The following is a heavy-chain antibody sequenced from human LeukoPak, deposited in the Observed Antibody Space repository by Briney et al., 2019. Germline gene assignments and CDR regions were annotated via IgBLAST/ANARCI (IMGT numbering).Heavy chain of an antibody. D-gene: IGHD4-17*01. CDR3: ARGLSTVTQIMTY. CDR2: IYSGGTT. V-gene: IGHV3-66*02. Sequence: PGGSLRLSCAASGFTVSSNFMSWVRQAPGKGLEWVSIIYSGGTTYYAGSVKGRFTISRDNSKNTLYLQMNNLRTEDTAVYYCARGLSTVTQIMTYWGQGTLVTVSS. CDR1: GFTVSSNF. J-gene: IGHJ4*02.